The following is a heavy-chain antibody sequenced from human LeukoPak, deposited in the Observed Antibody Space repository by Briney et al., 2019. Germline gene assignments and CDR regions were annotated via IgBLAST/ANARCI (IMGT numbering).Heavy chain of an antibody. CDR1: GGSISNDY. J-gene: IGHJ4*02. V-gene: IGHV4-59*08. Sequence: SETLSLTCTVSGGSISNDYWSWIRQPPGKGLEWIGYIYYTGSTNYNPSLKSRVTISVDTSKNQFSLKLSSVTAADTAVYYCARAVPAATGFDYWGQGTLVTVSS. D-gene: IGHD2-2*01. CDR2: IYYTGST. CDR3: ARAVPAATGFDY.